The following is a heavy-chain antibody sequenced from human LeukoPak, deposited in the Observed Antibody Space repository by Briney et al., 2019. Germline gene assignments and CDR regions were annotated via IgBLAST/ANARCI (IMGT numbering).Heavy chain of an antibody. CDR3: ARDSEYGDYSVWFDP. V-gene: IGHV4-59*01. Sequence: SGTLSLTCTVSGGSISSYYWSWIRQPPGKGLEWIGYIYYSGSTNYNPSLKSRVTISVDTSKNQFSLKLSSVTAADTAVYYCARDSEYGDYSVWFDPWGQGTLVTVSS. CDR1: GGSISSYY. J-gene: IGHJ5*02. D-gene: IGHD4-17*01. CDR2: IYYSGST.